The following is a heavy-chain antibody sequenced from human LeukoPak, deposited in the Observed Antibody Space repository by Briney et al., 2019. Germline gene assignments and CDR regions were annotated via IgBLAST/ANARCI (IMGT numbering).Heavy chain of an antibody. V-gene: IGHV3-23*01. D-gene: IGHD4-17*01. CDR3: AKAQRPELDYGDYLSFDY. J-gene: IGHJ4*02. CDR2: ISNSGGST. Sequence: GESLRLSCAASGFTFNTYTMYWVRQAPGKGLEWVSGISNSGGSTYYADSVKGRFTISRDNSKNTLYLQMNSLRAEDTAVYYCAKAQRPELDYGDYLSFDYWGQGTLVTVSS. CDR1: GFTFNTYT.